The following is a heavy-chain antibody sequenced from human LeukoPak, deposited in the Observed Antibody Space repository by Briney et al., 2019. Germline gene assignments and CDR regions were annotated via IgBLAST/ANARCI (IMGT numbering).Heavy chain of an antibody. CDR2: INHSGST. Sequence: PSETLSLTCAVYGGPFSGYYWSWLRQPPGKGLEWIGEINHSGSTNYNPSLKSRVTISVDTSKNQFSLKLSSVTAADTAVYYCARLGYDSSGYYIDYWGQGTLVTVSS. CDR3: ARLGYDSSGYYIDY. CDR1: GGPFSGYY. V-gene: IGHV4-34*01. D-gene: IGHD3-22*01. J-gene: IGHJ4*02.